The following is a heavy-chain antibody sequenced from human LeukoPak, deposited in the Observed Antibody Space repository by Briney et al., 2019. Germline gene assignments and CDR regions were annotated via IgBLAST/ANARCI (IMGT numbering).Heavy chain of an antibody. CDR3: ARDTSKAVAGTVDNYYGMDV. D-gene: IGHD6-19*01. CDR2: ISSSSSYI. J-gene: IGHJ6*02. CDR1: GFTFSTYS. Sequence: PGGSLRLSCAASGFTFSTYSMNWVRQAPGKGLEWVSSISSSSSYIYYADSVKGRFTISRDNAKNSLYLQMNGLRAEDTAVYYCARDTSKAVAGTVDNYYGMDVWGQGTTVTVSS. V-gene: IGHV3-21*01.